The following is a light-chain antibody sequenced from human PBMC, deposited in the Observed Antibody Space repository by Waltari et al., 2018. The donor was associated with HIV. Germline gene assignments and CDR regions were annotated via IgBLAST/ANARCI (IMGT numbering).Light chain of an antibody. V-gene: IGKV1-13*02. CDR3: QQFKSYPHT. J-gene: IGKJ4*01. Sequence: AIQLTQSPSSLSASVGDRVTITCRASQGISSALAWYQQKAGKAPKLLIYDGSSLESGVPSRFSGTGSETDFTLIISSLQPEDFATYYCQQFKSYPHTFGGGTKVEIK. CDR1: QGISSA. CDR2: DGS.